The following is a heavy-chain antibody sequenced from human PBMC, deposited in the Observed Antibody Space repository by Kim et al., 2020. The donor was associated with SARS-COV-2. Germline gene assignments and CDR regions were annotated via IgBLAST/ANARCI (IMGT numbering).Heavy chain of an antibody. V-gene: IGHV3-43D*03. CDR3: AKDYGPIGSDYGAGDTKPEYWYFDL. Sequence: GGSLRLSCAASGFSFDNFAMHWVRQVPGKGLEWVSLLSWDGSTSFYGDSVKGRFTISRDNTKQSLFLQMNSLGPEDTAVYYCAKDYGPIGSDYGAGDTKPEYWYFDLWGRGTLVTVST. CDR2: LSWDGSTS. J-gene: IGHJ2*01. CDR1: GFSFDNFA. D-gene: IGHD2-8*01.